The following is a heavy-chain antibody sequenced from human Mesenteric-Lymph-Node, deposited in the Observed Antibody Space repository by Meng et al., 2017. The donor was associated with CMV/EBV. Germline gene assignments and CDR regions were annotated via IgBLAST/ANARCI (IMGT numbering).Heavy chain of an antibody. V-gene: IGHV4-31*02. CDR3: VRVPARGSVTSSGSYWYFDL. CDR2: ISHSGYT. CDR1: GDYY. D-gene: IGHD3-10*01. J-gene: IGHJ2*01. Sequence: GDYYWSWIRKYAGKGLEWIGYISHSGYTFYNPSLKSRLTISVDTSQNQFSLKMSSVTAADTAVYYCVRVPARGSVTSSGSYWYFDLWGRGTLVTVSS.